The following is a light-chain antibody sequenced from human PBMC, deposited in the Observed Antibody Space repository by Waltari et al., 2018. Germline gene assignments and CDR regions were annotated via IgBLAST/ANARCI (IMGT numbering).Light chain of an antibody. Sequence: ILTQPPSLSAAPGQRVTISCSGSTSNIGSENDGWYRHVPGTAPELLIFDNNKRHSETPDRVSGSKSGTSATLDITDLQTGDDANYYCATWDNRLSVVVFGGGTKVTVL. CDR2: DNN. CDR3: ATWDNRLSVVV. CDR1: TSNIGSEN. J-gene: IGLJ2*01. V-gene: IGLV1-51*01.